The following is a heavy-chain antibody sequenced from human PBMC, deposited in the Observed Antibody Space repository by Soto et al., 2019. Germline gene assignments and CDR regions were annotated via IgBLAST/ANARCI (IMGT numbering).Heavy chain of an antibody. V-gene: IGHV3-53*01. D-gene: IGHD1-20*01. CDR2: IYSGGYT. Sequence: EVQLVESGGGLIQPGGSLRLSCAVSGFTVSNNYMSWVRQAPGKGLEGVSVIYSGGYTAYGDSVKGRFTISRDNSKNTLIFQMKALGPDDPRFFYWAHNRGGGGYWGQGTLVTVSS. CDR1: GFTVSNNY. J-gene: IGHJ4*02. CDR3: AHNRGGGGY.